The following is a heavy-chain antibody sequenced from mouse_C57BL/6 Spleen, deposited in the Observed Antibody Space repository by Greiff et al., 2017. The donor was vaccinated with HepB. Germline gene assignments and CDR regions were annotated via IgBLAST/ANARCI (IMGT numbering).Heavy chain of an antibody. CDR2: IDPSDSET. Sequence: QVQLQQPGAELVRPGSSVKLSCKASGYTFTSYWMHWVKQRPIQGLEWIGNIDPSDSETHYNQKFKDKATLTVDKSSSTAYMQLSSLTSEDSAVYYCARGGYGSSYRDYWGQGTTLTVSS. D-gene: IGHD1-1*01. V-gene: IGHV1-52*01. J-gene: IGHJ2*01. CDR1: GYTFTSYW. CDR3: ARGGYGSSYRDY.